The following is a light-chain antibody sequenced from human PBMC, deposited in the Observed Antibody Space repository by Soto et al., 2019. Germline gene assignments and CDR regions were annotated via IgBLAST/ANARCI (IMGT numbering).Light chain of an antibody. J-gene: IGLJ2*01. CDR2: EVS. V-gene: IGLV2-8*01. CDR3: SSYAGSNNLEL. Sequence: QSALTQPPSASGSPGQSVTISCTGTSSDVGGYNYVSWYQQHPGKAPKLMIYEVSNRPSGVPDRFSGSKSGNTASLTVAGLQAEDEADYYCSSYAGSNNLELFGGGTKLTVL. CDR1: SSDVGGYNY.